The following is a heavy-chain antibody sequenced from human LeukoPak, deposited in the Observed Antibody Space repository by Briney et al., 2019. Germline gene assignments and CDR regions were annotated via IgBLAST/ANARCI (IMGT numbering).Heavy chain of an antibody. CDR1: GGSISSSSYY. Sequence: SETLSLTCSVSGGSISSSSYYWGWIRQPPGKGLEWIGSIYYSGSTYYNPSLKSRVTISVDTSKNQFSLKLSSVTAADTAVYYCARELGYCSGGSCYYFDYWGQGTLVTVSS. V-gene: IGHV4-39*07. J-gene: IGHJ4*02. CDR3: ARELGYCSGGSCYYFDY. D-gene: IGHD2-15*01. CDR2: IYYSGST.